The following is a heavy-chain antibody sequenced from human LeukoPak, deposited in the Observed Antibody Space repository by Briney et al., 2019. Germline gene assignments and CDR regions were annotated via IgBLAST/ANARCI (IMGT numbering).Heavy chain of an antibody. CDR1: GGTVSSYV. V-gene: IGHV1-69*13. CDR2: IIPIFGAT. D-gene: IGHD3-10*01. Sequence: SVKVSCKASGGTVSSYVISWVRQAPGQGLEWMGGIIPIFGATNYAQKFQGRVTITADESTSTAYMELSSLRSEDTAVYYCARDIYSGSGNLHWFDPWGQGTLVTVSS. J-gene: IGHJ5*02. CDR3: ARDIYSGSGNLHWFDP.